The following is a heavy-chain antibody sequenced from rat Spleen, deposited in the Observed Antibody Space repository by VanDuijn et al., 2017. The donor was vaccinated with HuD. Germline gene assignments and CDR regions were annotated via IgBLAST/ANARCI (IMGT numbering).Heavy chain of an antibody. V-gene: IGHV5-22*01. Sequence: EVQLVESGGGLVQPGRSMKLSCAASGFTFSNYGMAWVRQAPKKGLEWVASISYEGNITYYGDSVKGRFTISRDNAKSTLYLQMNSLRSEDTATYYCTTGGTDWGQGVMVTVSS. D-gene: IGHD1-11*01. CDR3: TTGGTD. J-gene: IGHJ2*01. CDR1: GFTFSNYG. CDR2: ISYEGNIT.